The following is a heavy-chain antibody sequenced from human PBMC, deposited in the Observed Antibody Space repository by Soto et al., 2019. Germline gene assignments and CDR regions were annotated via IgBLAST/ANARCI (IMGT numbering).Heavy chain of an antibody. CDR1: GGTFNSDT. CDR3: ATLVPAPIKLYPRLGWFDP. CDR2: IIPISDTA. J-gene: IGHJ5*02. Sequence: SVKVSCKASGGTFNSDTITWVRQAPGQGLEWMGGIIPISDTADYAQNFQGRVTITADESMSTVYMELSSLRSEDTAVYYCATLVPAPIKLYPRLGWFDPWGQGTLVTVSS. V-gene: IGHV1-69*13. D-gene: IGHD2-2*02.